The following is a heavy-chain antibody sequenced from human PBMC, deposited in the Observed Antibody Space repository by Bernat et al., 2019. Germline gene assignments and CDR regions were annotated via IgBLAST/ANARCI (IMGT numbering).Heavy chain of an antibody. V-gene: IGHV3-30*04. CDR3: ATSGAGIAAAATLHFDY. Sequence: VQLVESGGGLVQPGGSLRLSCAASGFTFSSYAMHWVRQAPGKGLEWVAVISYDGSNKYYADSVKGRFTISRDNSKNTLYLQMNSLRAEDTAVYYCATSGAGIAAAATLHFDYWGQGTLVTVSS. CDR2: ISYDGSNK. J-gene: IGHJ4*02. CDR1: GFTFSSYA. D-gene: IGHD6-13*01.